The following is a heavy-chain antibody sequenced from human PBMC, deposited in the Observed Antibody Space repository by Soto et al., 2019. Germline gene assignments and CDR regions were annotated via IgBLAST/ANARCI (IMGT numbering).Heavy chain of an antibody. CDR1: VDNLKKNV. CDR2: TIPALGKT. D-gene: IGHD2-2*01. V-gene: IGHV1-69*10. Sequence: ASVXVSCKTSVDNLKKNVVTLFLQAPGQGLEWMGGTIPALGKTHYIEKFQGRVTINVDDATRTVYMEVRDLTSEDTAIYYCARGTFRTSDMEVWGQGTTVTV. J-gene: IGHJ6*02. CDR3: ARGTFRTSDMEV.